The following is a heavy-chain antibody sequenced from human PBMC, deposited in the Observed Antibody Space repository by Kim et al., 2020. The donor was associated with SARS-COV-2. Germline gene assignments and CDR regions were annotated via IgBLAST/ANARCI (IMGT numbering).Heavy chain of an antibody. J-gene: IGHJ3*02. CDR1: GFTFSSYS. D-gene: IGHD3-9*01. Sequence: GGSLRLSCAASGFTFSSYSMNWVRQAPGKGLEWVSYISSSSSTIYYADSVKGRFTISRDNAKNSLYLQMNSLRDEDTAVYYCARDGAYDILTGYRNDAFDIWGQGTMVTVSS. V-gene: IGHV3-48*02. CDR2: ISSSSSTI. CDR3: ARDGAYDILTGYRNDAFDI.